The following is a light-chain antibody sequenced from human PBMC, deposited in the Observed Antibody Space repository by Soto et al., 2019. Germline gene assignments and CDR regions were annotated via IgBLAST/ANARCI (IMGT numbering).Light chain of an antibody. Sequence: QPVLTQSSFASASLGSSVKLTCTLSSGRISYIIAWHQQQPGKAPRYLMKLEGSGSYNKGSGVPDRCSGSSSGADRYLTISNLQSEDEADYYCETWDSNTRVFGGGTKLTVL. CDR1: SGRISYI. J-gene: IGLJ3*02. V-gene: IGLV4-60*03. CDR2: LEGSGSY. CDR3: ETWDSNTRV.